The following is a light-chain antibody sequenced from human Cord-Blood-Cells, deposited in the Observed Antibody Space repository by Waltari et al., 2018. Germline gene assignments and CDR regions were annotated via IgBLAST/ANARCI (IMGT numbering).Light chain of an antibody. V-gene: IGKV3D-15*01. Sequence: EIVMTQSPATLSVSPGERATLSCRASQSVSSNLAWYQQKPGQAPRLLIYGASIRATGIPAMFSASGSGTEFTLTISSLQSEDFAVYYGQQYNNWPPLTFGGGTKVEIK. CDR2: GAS. CDR3: QQYNNWPPLT. J-gene: IGKJ4*01. CDR1: QSVSSN.